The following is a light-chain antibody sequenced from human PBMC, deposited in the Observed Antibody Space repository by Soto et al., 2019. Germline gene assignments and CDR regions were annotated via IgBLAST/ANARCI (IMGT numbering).Light chain of an antibody. V-gene: IGLV1-47*01. CDR2: RSD. J-gene: IGLJ2*01. CDR1: SSNIGSNH. Sequence: QPVLTQPPSASGTPGQRVTISCSGSSSNIGSNHVYWYQKFPGMAPKLLMYRSDQRPTGVPDRFSGSRSGTSASLAISGLRSDDEADYYCSARDDILSGVVFGGGTKVTVL. CDR3: SARDDILSGVV.